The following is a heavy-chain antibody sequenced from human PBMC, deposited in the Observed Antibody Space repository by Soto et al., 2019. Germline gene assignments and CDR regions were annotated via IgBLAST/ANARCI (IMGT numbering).Heavy chain of an antibody. CDR3: ARLYMVRGVMDWFDP. CDR2: INHSGST. V-gene: IGHV4-34*01. CDR1: GGSFSGYY. J-gene: IGHJ5*02. D-gene: IGHD3-10*01. Sequence: SETLSLTCAVYGGSFSGYYWSWIRQPPGKGLEWIGEINHSGSTNYNPSLKSRVTISVDTSKNQFSLKLSSVTAADTAVYYCARLYMVRGVMDWFDPWGQGTLVTVSS.